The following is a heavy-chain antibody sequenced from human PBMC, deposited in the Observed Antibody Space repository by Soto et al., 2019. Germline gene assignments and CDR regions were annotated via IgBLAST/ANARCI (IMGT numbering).Heavy chain of an antibody. J-gene: IGHJ4*02. CDR2: IYWDDDK. D-gene: IGHD5-12*01. CDR1: GASITTYYW. V-gene: IGHV2-5*08. Sequence: TLSLTCTVSGASITTYYWSWIRQPPGEALEWIALIYWDDDKRYNPSLKSRLTITKDTSKDQVVLTMTNMDPMDTATYFCAHSQRGPRDFWGPGILVTVSS. CDR3: AHSQRGPRDF.